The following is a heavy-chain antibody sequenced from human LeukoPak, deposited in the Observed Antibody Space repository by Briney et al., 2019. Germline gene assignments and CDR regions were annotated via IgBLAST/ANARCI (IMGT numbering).Heavy chain of an antibody. J-gene: IGHJ3*02. CDR3: AGEDNSSGYRPFDI. D-gene: IGHD3-22*01. CDR2: INPNNGGT. Sequence: GASVKVSCKASGYTFTGYYIHWVRQAPGQGLDWMGRINPNNGGTNYAQKFQGRVTMTRDMSMSTAYMELSRLRSDDTAVYYCAGEDNSSGYRPFDIWGQGTTVTVPS. V-gene: IGHV1-2*06. CDR1: GYTFTGYY.